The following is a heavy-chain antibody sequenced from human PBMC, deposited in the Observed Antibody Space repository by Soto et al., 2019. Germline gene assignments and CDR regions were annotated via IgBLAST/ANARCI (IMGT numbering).Heavy chain of an antibody. V-gene: IGHV2-26*01. Sequence: LVNPTETLTLTCTVSGFSLTTGKMGVSWIRQPPGKALEWLAHILSDNERSYSTSLQGRLTISKDTSGSQVVLSMTNVDPVDTATYYCARMNVDSYQFYYAMDVWGQGTTVTVSS. J-gene: IGHJ6*02. CDR3: ARMNVDSYQFYYAMDV. CDR2: ILSDNER. D-gene: IGHD4-17*01. CDR1: GFSLTTGKMG.